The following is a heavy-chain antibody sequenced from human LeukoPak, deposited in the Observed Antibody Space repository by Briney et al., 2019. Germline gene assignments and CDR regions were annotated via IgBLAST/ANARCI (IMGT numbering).Heavy chain of an antibody. Sequence: GGSLRLSCAASAFTFSTYAMSWVRQAPGKGLERVSAISGSGGTTYYADSVKGRFTISRDNSKNTLYLQMNSLRAEDTAVYYCAKAQVALPRFYYFDYWGQGTLVTVSS. CDR3: AKAQVALPRFYYFDY. D-gene: IGHD2-15*01. J-gene: IGHJ4*02. CDR2: ISGSGGTT. V-gene: IGHV3-23*01. CDR1: AFTFSTYA.